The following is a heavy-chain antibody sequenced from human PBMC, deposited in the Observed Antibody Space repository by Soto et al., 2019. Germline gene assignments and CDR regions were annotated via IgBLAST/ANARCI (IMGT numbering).Heavy chain of an antibody. V-gene: IGHV1-69*06. Sequence: SVKVSCKASGGTFSSYAISWVRQAPGQGLEWMGGIIPIFGTANYAQKFQGRVSITADKSTSIAHMELSSLRSEDTAVYYCARERTVAGNDYWGQGTLVTVSS. CDR1: GGTFSSYA. CDR2: IIPIFGTA. CDR3: ARERTVAGNDY. J-gene: IGHJ4*02. D-gene: IGHD6-19*01.